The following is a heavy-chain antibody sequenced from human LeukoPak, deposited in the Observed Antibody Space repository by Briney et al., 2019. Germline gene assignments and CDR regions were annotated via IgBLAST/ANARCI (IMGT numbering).Heavy chain of an antibody. V-gene: IGHV3-7*01. CDR1: GFIFSSYW. D-gene: IGHD3-22*01. CDR2: IKQDGSEK. J-gene: IGHJ4*02. Sequence: GGSLRLSCVASGFIFSSYWMSWVRQAPGKGLEWVANIKQDGSEKYYVDSVKGRFTISRDNAKNSLFLQMNSLRAEDTAVYYCVREGYYDSSGYLGVFDYWGQGTLVTVSS. CDR3: VREGYYDSSGYLGVFDY.